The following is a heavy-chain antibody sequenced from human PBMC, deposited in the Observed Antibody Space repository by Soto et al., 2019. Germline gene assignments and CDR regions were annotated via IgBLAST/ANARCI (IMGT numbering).Heavy chain of an antibody. J-gene: IGHJ4*02. Sequence: SVKVSCKASGGTFSSYAISWVRQAPGQGLEWMGGIIPIFGTANYAQKFQGRVTITADESTSTAYMELSSPRSEDTAVYYCARDQIGEARYYFDYWGQGTLVTVSS. CDR3: ARDQIGEARYYFDY. CDR2: IIPIFGTA. CDR1: GGTFSSYA. V-gene: IGHV1-69*13.